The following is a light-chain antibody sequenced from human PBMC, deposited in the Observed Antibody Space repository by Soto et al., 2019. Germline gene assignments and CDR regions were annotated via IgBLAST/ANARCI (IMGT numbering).Light chain of an antibody. J-gene: IGKJ3*01. V-gene: IGKV3-15*01. CDR3: QEYNKWPPFT. CDR2: AAS. Sequence: EIVVTQSPGILSVSPGDRATLSSRARQSVGSTFAWYQQKPGQAPPLRLYAASTRAPGLRARFSGSGSGSGFTFTISSLQSQDYAVSYYQEYNKWPPFTFGPGTRVDIK. CDR1: QSVGST.